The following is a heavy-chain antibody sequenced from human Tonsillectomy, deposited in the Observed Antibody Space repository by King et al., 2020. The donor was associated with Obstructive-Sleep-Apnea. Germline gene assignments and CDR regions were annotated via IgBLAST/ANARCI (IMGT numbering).Heavy chain of an antibody. Sequence: VQLVESGGGLVQPGGSLRLSCAASGFTFSSYSMIWVRQAPGKGLEWISYISSSGSVIFHADSVKGRFTISRDNAKSSLYLQMNSLRVEDTAVYYWAGKEETYTNWFGPWGQGTLVTVSS. CDR1: GFTFSSYS. J-gene: IGHJ5*02. D-gene: IGHD1-1*01. CDR2: ISSSGSVI. CDR3: AGKEETYTNWFGP. V-gene: IGHV3-48*04.